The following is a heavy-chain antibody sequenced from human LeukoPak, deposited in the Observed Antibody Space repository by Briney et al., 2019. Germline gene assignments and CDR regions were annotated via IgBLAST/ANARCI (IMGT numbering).Heavy chain of an antibody. CDR2: ISGSGDTT. V-gene: IGHV3-23*01. CDR3: ARNKIYYDILTTSRIPYYYGMDV. Sequence: GGSLRLSCAASGFTFSNYAMTWVRQAPGKGLEWVSGISGSGDTTYYADSVKGRFTISRDNSKNTLYLQMNSLRAEDTAVYYCARNKIYYDILTTSRIPYYYGMDVWGQGTTVTVSS. D-gene: IGHD3-9*01. J-gene: IGHJ6*02. CDR1: GFTFSNYA.